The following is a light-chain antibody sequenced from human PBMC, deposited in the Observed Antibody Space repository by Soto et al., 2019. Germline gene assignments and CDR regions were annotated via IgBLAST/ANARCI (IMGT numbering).Light chain of an antibody. CDR3: QQNCSSPQT. CDR1: QRLINAY. V-gene: IGKV3-20*01. Sequence: EIVLTQSPGTLSLSPGERATLSCRASQRLINAYLAWYQQKPGRAARLLIYGASDRATGITDRICGSGSGTNFTLTISRLEDEDYAVYYCQQNCSSPQTFGQGTKVDIK. J-gene: IGKJ1*01. CDR2: GAS.